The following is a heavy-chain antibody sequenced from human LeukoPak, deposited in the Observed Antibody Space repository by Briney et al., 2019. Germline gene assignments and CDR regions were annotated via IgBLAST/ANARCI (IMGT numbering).Heavy chain of an antibody. V-gene: IGHV3-21*01. CDR1: GFTFSSYS. Sequence: GGSLRLSCAASGFTFSSYSLNWVRQAPETGLEWVSSISSSGTYMYYADSVKGRFTISRDNAKNSLYLQMNSLRAEDTAVYYCARSGDYIDYEAGYDFVFDYWGQGTLVTVSS. CDR2: ISSSGTYM. J-gene: IGHJ4*02. CDR3: ARSGDYIDYEAGYDFVFDY. D-gene: IGHD4-11*01.